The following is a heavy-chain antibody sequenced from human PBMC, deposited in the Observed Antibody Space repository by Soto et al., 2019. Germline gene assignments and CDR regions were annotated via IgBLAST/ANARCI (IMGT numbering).Heavy chain of an antibody. Sequence: SETLSLTCTVSGGSISSGDYYWSWIRQPPGKGLEWIGYIYYGGSTYYNPSLKSRVTISVDTSKNQFSLKLSSVTAADTAVYYCARDDYSNYVGYYGMDVWGQGTTVTVSS. CDR3: ARDDYSNYVGYYGMDV. CDR2: IYYGGST. V-gene: IGHV4-30-4*01. J-gene: IGHJ6*02. CDR1: GGSISSGDYY. D-gene: IGHD4-4*01.